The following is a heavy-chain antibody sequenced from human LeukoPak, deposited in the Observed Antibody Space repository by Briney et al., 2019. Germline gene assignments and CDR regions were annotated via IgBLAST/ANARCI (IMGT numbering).Heavy chain of an antibody. CDR3: GRHQTMYYGMDV. Sequence: PSETLSLTCTVSGGALSSSSYYWGWIRPPAGKGLEWIGSIFYSGSTYYNPSLKSRVTISVDTSKNQFSLKLSSVTAADTAVYYCGRHQTMYYGMDVWGQGTTVTVSS. CDR1: GGALSSSSYY. D-gene: IGHD4/OR15-4a*01. J-gene: IGHJ6*02. V-gene: IGHV4-39*01. CDR2: IFYSGST.